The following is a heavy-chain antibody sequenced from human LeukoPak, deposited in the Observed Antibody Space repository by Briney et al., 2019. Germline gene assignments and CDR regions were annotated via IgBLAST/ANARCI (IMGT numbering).Heavy chain of an antibody. Sequence: SETLSLTCTVSGYSISSGYYWGWIRQPPGKGLEWIGSINHSGSTNYNPSLKSRVTISVDTSKNQFSLKLSSVTAADTAVYYCARRRIQRSYFDYWGQGTLVTVSS. J-gene: IGHJ4*02. V-gene: IGHV4-38-2*02. CDR3: ARRRIQRSYFDY. CDR1: GYSISSGYY. D-gene: IGHD5-18*01. CDR2: INHSGST.